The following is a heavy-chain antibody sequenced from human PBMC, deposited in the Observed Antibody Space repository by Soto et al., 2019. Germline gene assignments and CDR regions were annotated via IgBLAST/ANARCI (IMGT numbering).Heavy chain of an antibody. J-gene: IGHJ5*02. CDR2: IYYSGST. Sequence: PSETLSLTCTVSGGSISSGDYYWSWIRQPPGKGLEWIGYIYYSGSTYYNPSLKSRVTISVDTSKNQFSLKLSSVTAADTAVYYCATEISGPNWFDPWGQGTLVTVS. CDR3: ATEISGPNWFDP. V-gene: IGHV4-30-4*01. CDR1: GGSISSGDYY. D-gene: IGHD2-15*01.